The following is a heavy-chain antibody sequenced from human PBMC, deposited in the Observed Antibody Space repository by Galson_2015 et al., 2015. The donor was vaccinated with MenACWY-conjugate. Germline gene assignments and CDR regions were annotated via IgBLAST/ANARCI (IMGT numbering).Heavy chain of an antibody. V-gene: IGHV2-5*02. CDR2: IYWDDDK. D-gene: IGHD5-24*01. Sequence: PALVKPTQPLTLTCTFSGFSLSTSGVGVGWIRQPPGKALEWLILIYWDDDKRYSPSLKSRLTITKDTSKNQVVLTMTNMDPVDTATYYCTHRKLGMASFDCWGPGTLVTVSS. J-gene: IGHJ4*02. CDR3: THRKLGMASFDC. CDR1: GFSLSTSGVG.